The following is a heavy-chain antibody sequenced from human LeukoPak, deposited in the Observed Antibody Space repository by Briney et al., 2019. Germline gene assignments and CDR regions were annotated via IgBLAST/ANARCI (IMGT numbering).Heavy chain of an antibody. D-gene: IGHD2-2*01. Sequence: SETLSLTCTVSGGSISSSSYYWGWIRQPPGKGLEWIGSIYYSGSTYYNPSLKSRVTISVDTSKNQFSLKLSSVTAADTAVYYCARSRQDTDAFDIWGQGTMVTVSS. J-gene: IGHJ3*02. CDR3: ARSRQDTDAFDI. CDR2: IYYSGST. V-gene: IGHV4-39*01. CDR1: GGSISSSSYY.